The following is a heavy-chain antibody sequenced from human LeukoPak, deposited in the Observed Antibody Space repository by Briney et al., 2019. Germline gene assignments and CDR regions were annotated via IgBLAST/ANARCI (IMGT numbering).Heavy chain of an antibody. V-gene: IGHV4-34*01. CDR1: GGSFNGYY. CDR3: ARVVVVPAAIGFDP. J-gene: IGHJ5*02. D-gene: IGHD2-2*02. CDR2: INHSGST. Sequence: SETLSLTCAVYGGSFNGYYWSWIRQPPGKGLEWIGEINHSGSTNYNPSLKSRVTISVDTSKNQFSLKLSSVTAADTAVYYCARVVVVPAAIGFDPWGQGTLVTVSS.